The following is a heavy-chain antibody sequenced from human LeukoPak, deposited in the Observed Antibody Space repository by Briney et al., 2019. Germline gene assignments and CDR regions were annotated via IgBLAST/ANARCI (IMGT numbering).Heavy chain of an antibody. D-gene: IGHD2-15*01. J-gene: IGHJ4*02. Sequence: GGSLRLSCAASGFTFSSYAMSWVRQAPGKGLEWVSAISGSGGSTYYADSVKGRFTISRDNSKNTLYLQMNSLRAEDTAVYYCARDCSGGSCQAPGYFDYWGQGTLVTVSS. CDR1: GFTFSSYA. CDR3: ARDCSGGSCQAPGYFDY. V-gene: IGHV3-23*01. CDR2: ISGSGGST.